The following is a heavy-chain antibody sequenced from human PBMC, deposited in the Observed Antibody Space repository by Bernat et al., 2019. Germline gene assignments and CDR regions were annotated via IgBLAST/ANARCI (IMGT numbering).Heavy chain of an antibody. V-gene: IGHV1-46*01. D-gene: IGHD2-15*01. CDR3: AREQTDEGYCSGGSCPLFDY. J-gene: IGHJ4*02. CDR2: INSSDGGT. Sequence: QVQLVQSGAEVKKLGASVKVSCKASGYTFTSYYIHWVRQAPGQGLEWMGIINSSDGGTSYAQRFQGRVTMTRDTSTSTVYMELSSLRSEDTAVFYCAREQTDEGYCSGGSCPLFDYWGQGTLVTVSS. CDR1: GYTFTSYY.